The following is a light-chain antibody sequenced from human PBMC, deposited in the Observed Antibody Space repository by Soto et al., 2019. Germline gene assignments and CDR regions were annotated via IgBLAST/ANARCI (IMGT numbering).Light chain of an antibody. J-gene: IGKJ1*01. V-gene: IGKV3-15*01. CDR2: GAS. CDR1: QSVSSN. CDR3: QQYNNWPRT. Sequence: IVMTQSPATLSASAGERATLSCRASQSVSSNLAWYQQKPGQAPRLLIYGASTRATGIPATFSGSGSGTEFTLIISSLQSEDFAVYYCQQYNNWPRTFDQGTKVDIK.